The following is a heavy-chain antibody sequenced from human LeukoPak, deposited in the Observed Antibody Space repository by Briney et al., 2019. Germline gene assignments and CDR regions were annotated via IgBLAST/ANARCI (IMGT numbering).Heavy chain of an antibody. CDR2: IIPILGTA. CDR1: GGTFSSNV. J-gene: IGHJ4*02. CDR3: ARSGGSSWYVSLYY. D-gene: IGHD6-13*01. Sequence: SVKVSCKASGGTFSSNVISWVRQAPGQGLEWMGRIIPILGTADYAQRFQGRVTITADKSTNTVYLELTSLRSEDTAVYYCARSGGSSWYVSLYYWGQGTLVTVSS. V-gene: IGHV1-69*04.